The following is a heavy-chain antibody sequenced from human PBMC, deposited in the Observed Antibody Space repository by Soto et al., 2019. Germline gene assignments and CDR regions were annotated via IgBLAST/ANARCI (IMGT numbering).Heavy chain of an antibody. J-gene: IGHJ5*01. V-gene: IGHV4-61*01. CDR2: LYYSGTA. Sequence: PSETLSLTCSVSGGSVNSGLYYWNWIRQTPGQGLEWIGSLYYSGTAKYNPSLQSRVTISLDKSKNQFSLRLISVTAADTAFYYCERDHRPYDGSVRFDPWGQGILVIVS. CDR3: ERDHRPYDGSVRFDP. CDR1: GGSVNSGLYY. D-gene: IGHD1-26*01.